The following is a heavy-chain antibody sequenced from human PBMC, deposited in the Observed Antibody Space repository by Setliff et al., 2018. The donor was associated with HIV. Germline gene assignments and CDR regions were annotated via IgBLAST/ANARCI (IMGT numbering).Heavy chain of an antibody. J-gene: IGHJ4*02. V-gene: IGHV1-46*01. CDR3: ARGGLLFGMMNYFDS. D-gene: IGHD2-21*02. CDR1: GYTFTTYS. CDR2: ISPSGGGT. Sequence: ASVKVSCKASGYTFTTYSIYWVRQAPGQGLEWMGIISPSGGGTRDAQKFQGRISMTRDTSTSTVYMELSSMRSEDTAVHYCARGGLLFGMMNYFDSWGQGTLVTVSS.